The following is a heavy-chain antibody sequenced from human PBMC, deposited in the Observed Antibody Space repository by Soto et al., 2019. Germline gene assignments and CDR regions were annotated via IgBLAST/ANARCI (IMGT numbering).Heavy chain of an antibody. D-gene: IGHD3-10*01. Sequence: LRLSCAASGFSFGSYAMYWVRQPPGKGLEWVATVSYEGSIAYYSDSVKGRFTISRDNSMHTIYLQMNSLRAEDSALYYCARDFEPTEGVYYYYGMDVWGQGTRVTVSS. V-gene: IGHV3-30*03. CDR2: VSYEGSIA. CDR1: GFSFGSYA. J-gene: IGHJ6*02. CDR3: ARDFEPTEGVYYYYGMDV.